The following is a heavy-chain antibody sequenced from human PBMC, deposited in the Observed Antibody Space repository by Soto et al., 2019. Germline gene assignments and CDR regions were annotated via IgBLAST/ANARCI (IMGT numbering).Heavy chain of an antibody. V-gene: IGHV3-23*01. J-gene: IGHJ6*02. CDR3: AKDRLGDYYYYWMDV. CDR2: IGDRGTTT. D-gene: IGHD4-17*01. Sequence: EVQLLQSGGGLVQPGGSLRLSCVGSGFTFSRYAMIWVRQTPGKGLEWVSGIGDRGTTTYYADSVKGRFTISRDNSGNALCLQMNSLRAEDTAVYYCAKDRLGDYYYYWMDVWGQGTTVTVS. CDR1: GFTFSRYA.